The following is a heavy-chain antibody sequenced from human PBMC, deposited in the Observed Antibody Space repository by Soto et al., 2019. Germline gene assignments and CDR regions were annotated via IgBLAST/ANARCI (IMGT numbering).Heavy chain of an antibody. CDR2: IFHTGTT. J-gene: IGHJ3*02. V-gene: IGHV4-59*08. CDR1: GGSITNYY. D-gene: IGHD3-22*01. CDR3: TTEAYDNSGSLAFDI. Sequence: QVQLQESGPGLVKPSETLSLTCTVSGGSITNYYYSWIRQPPGKGLEWIGYIFHTGTTNYNPSRKLRVTLSVDTSQSQCSLKLNAVTAADTAVYYCTTEAYDNSGSLAFDIWGPGTLVTVS.